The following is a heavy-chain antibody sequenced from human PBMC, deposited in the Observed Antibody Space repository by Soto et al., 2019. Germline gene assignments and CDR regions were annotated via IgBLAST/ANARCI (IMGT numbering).Heavy chain of an antibody. CDR3: ARDHEQLVPFDY. V-gene: IGHV1-46*03. CDR2: INPSGGST. Sequence: ASVKVSCKASGYTFTSYYMHWVRQAPGQGLEWMGIINPSGGSTSYAQKFQGRVTMTRETSTSTVYMELSSLRSEDTAVYYCARDHEQLVPFDYWGQGTLVTVSS. D-gene: IGHD6-6*01. CDR1: GYTFTSYY. J-gene: IGHJ4*02.